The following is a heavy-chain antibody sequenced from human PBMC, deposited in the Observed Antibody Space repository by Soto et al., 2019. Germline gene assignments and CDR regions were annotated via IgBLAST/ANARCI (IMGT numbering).Heavy chain of an antibody. V-gene: IGHV4-39*01. CDR2: ISYSCNT. CDR1: VGSITPIVGSF. D-gene: IGHD2-8*01. CDR3: ARPELMASLAGPNPIYKWFDP. J-gene: IGHJ5*02. Sequence: SASLSLRGTVSVGSITPIVGSFWGWIRQPPGKGLEVSGIISYSCNTYYNPSLKSRVTMSVDTSKNQFSLTLTSLTATDNAVYYCARPELMASLAGPNPIYKWFDPWGQGALVTVTS.